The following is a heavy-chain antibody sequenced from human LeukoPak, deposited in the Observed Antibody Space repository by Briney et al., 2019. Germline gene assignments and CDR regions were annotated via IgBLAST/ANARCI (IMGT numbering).Heavy chain of an antibody. J-gene: IGHJ6*03. D-gene: IGHD5-18*01. V-gene: IGHV3-23*01. CDR3: AKASRFGYSYGPREYFYYMDV. Sequence: ETLSLTCAVYGGSFSGYYWSWIRQPPGKGLEWVSAISGSGGSTYYADSVKGRFTISRDNSKNTLYLQMNTLRAEDTAVYYCAKASRFGYSYGPREYFYYMDVWGKGTTVTISS. CDR2: ISGSGGST. CDR1: GGSFSGYY.